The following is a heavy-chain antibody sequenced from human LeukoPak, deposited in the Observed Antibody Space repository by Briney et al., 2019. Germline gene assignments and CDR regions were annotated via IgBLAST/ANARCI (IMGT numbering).Heavy chain of an antibody. CDR3: ARDNRDWAFDY. J-gene: IGHJ4*02. D-gene: IGHD2-21*02. CDR1: GFIFSKYG. Sequence: GGSLRLSCGASGFIFSKYGMHWVRQAPGKGLEGVAFINDKGVDKNYADSVKGRFTISRDNSKNTLVLQMNSLRSEDTAVYFCARDNRDWAFDYWGQGTLVTVSS. CDR2: INDKGVDK. V-gene: IGHV3-30*02.